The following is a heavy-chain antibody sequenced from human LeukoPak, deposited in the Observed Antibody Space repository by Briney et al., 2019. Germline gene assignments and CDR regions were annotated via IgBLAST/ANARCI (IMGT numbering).Heavy chain of an antibody. CDR1: GFTVSRHY. Sequence: GGSLRLSCAASGFTVSRHYMGWVRQAPGKGLEWVSIIYSPGGTYYADSVKGRFTISRDNFKNTIYLQMNSLRVEDTAVYYCARAPYSADSSATPPAFDIWGQGTMVTVSS. V-gene: IGHV3-53*01. CDR2: IYSPGGT. CDR3: ARAPYSADSSATPPAFDI. J-gene: IGHJ3*02. D-gene: IGHD3-22*01.